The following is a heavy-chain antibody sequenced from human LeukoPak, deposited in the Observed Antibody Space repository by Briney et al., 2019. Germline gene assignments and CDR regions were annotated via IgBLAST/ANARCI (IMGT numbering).Heavy chain of an antibody. D-gene: IGHD3-22*01. CDR1: GGSISSSSYY. J-gene: IGHJ5*02. V-gene: IGHV4-39*01. Sequence: SETLSLTCTVSGGSISSSSYYWGWIRQPPGKGLEWIGSIYYSGSTYYNPSLKSRVTISVDTSKNQFSLKLSSVTAADTAVYYCARHEDDSSGYYYGGGWFDPWGQGALVTVSS. CDR2: IYYSGST. CDR3: ARHEDDSSGYYYGGGWFDP.